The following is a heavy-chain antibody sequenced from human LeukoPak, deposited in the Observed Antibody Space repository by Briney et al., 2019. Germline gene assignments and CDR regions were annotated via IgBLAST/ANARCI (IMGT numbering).Heavy chain of an antibody. V-gene: IGHV3-30*02. D-gene: IGHD3-3*01. CDR3: AKSATSHTIFDV. J-gene: IGHJ3*01. CDR1: GFIFSSFD. Sequence: GGSLRLSCAASGFIFSSFDMHWVRQAPGKGLEWVAFIRYDGTTKNYADSVKGRFAISRDNSKNTLYLQMNSLRAEDTAVYYCAKSATSHTIFDVWGRGTMVTVSS. CDR2: IRYDGTTK.